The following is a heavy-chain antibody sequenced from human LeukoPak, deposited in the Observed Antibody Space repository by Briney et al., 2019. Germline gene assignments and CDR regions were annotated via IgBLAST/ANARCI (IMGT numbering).Heavy chain of an antibody. V-gene: IGHV3-48*03. CDR3: ARDWIYSGRGAFDI. J-gene: IGHJ3*02. CDR1: GFTFSSYE. Sequence: GGSLRLSCAASGFTFSSYEMNWVRQAPGHGLEWVSYISRNANTIYYADSVKGRFTISRDNAKNSLYLQMDSLRAEDTAVYYCARDWIYSGRGAFDIWGQGTMVTVSS. CDR2: ISRNANTI. D-gene: IGHD5-12*01.